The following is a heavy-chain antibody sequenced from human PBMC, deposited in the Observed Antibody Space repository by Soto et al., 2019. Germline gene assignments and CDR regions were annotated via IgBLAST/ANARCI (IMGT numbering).Heavy chain of an antibody. J-gene: IGHJ6*02. CDR1: GFTFSDYY. V-gene: IGHV3-11*06. CDR2: ISRSSSYT. CDR3: ARDYYDSSGYYPNSYYYGLDV. Sequence: QVQLVESGGGLVKPGGSLRLSCAASGFTFSDYYMSWIRQAPGKGLEWVSYISRSSSYTDYADSVKGRFTISRDNAKNSLYLQMNSLRAEDTAVYYCARDYYDSSGYYPNSYYYGLDVWAQGTTGTVSS. D-gene: IGHD3-22*01.